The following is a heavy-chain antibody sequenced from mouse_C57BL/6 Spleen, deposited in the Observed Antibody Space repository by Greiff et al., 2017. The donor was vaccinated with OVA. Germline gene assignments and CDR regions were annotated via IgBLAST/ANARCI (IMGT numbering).Heavy chain of an antibody. CDR2: ISDGGSYT. J-gene: IGHJ3*01. Sequence: EVMLVESGGGLVKPGGSLKLSCAASGFTFSSYAMSWVRQTPEKRLEWVATISDGGSYTYYPDNVKGRFTISRDNAKNNLYLQMSHLKSEDTAVYYCARDRDYYGSSLAYWGQGTLVTVSA. D-gene: IGHD1-1*01. CDR3: ARDRDYYGSSLAY. V-gene: IGHV5-4*01. CDR1: GFTFSSYA.